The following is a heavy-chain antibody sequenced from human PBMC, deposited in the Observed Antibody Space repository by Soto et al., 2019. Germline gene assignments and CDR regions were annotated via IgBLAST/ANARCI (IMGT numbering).Heavy chain of an antibody. CDR3: AKDLYSDRYYYYYMDV. Sequence: GGSLRLSCAASGFTFSSYGMHWVRQAPGKGLEWVAVISYDGSNKYYADSVKGRFTISRDNSKNTLYLQMNSLRAEDTAVYYCAKDLYSDRYYYYYMDVWGKGTTVTVSS. D-gene: IGHD2-15*01. J-gene: IGHJ6*03. CDR1: GFTFSSYG. CDR2: ISYDGSNK. V-gene: IGHV3-30*18.